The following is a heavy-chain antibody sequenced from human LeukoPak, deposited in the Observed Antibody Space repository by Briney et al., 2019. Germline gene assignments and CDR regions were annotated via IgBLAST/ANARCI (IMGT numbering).Heavy chain of an antibody. CDR3: ARVRVDIVATIGFDY. CDR2: IYPGESDT. V-gene: IGHV5-51*04. Sequence: GESLKISCKGSGYSFTSYWIGWVRQMPGKGLEWMGIIYPGESDTRYSPSFQGQVTISADKPISTAYLQWSSLKASDTAMYYCARVRVDIVATIGFDYWGQGTLVTVSS. CDR1: GYSFTSYW. D-gene: IGHD5-12*01. J-gene: IGHJ4*02.